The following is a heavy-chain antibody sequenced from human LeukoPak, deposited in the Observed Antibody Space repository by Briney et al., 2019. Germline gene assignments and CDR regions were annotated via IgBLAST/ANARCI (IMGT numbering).Heavy chain of an antibody. CDR3: AEGPDSSSSPYHWFDP. CDR1: GYTFTGYY. CDR2: INPNSGGT. D-gene: IGHD6-6*01. Sequence: ASAKVSCKASGYTFTGYYMHWVRQAPGQGLEWMGWINPNSGGTNYAQKFQGRVTMTRDTSISTAYMELSRLRSDDTAVYYCAEGPDSSSSPYHWFDPWGQGTLVTVSS. V-gene: IGHV1-2*02. J-gene: IGHJ5*02.